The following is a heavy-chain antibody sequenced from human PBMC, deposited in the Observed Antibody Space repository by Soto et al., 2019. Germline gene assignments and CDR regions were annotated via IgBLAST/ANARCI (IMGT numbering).Heavy chain of an antibody. CDR1: GFTFSSYS. V-gene: IGHV3-48*02. Sequence: GGSLRLSCAASGFTFSSYSMNWVRQAPGKGLEWVSYISSSSSTIYYADSVKGRFTISRDNAKNSLYLQMNSLRDEDTAVYYCARDRRDYDILTGLDYWGQGTLVTVSS. CDR3: ARDRRDYDILTGLDY. D-gene: IGHD3-9*01. J-gene: IGHJ4*02. CDR2: ISSSSSTI.